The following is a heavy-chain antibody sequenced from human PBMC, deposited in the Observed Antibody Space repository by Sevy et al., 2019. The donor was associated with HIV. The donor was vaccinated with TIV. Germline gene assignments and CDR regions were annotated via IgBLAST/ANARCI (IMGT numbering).Heavy chain of an antibody. CDR2: IHYSGTT. Sequence: SETLSLTCNVSGGSISGFYWNWIRQPPGKGLEWSGYIHYSGTTIYNPSLRSGVIISMDTSKHQFFLKLSSVTAADTAVYYWTTAWRGYTYAYDYWGRGTLVTVSS. CDR3: TTAWRGYTYAYDY. D-gene: IGHD5-18*01. CDR1: GGSISGFY. V-gene: IGHV4-59*01. J-gene: IGHJ4*02.